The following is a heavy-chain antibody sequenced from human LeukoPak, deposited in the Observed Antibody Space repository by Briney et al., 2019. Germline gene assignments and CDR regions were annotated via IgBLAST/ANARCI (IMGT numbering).Heavy chain of an antibody. CDR2: VSGGDVNT. V-gene: IGHV3-23*01. D-gene: IGHD6-25*01. CDR1: GFTFSTYG. CDR3: ATSRGYTEY. Sequence: GGSLRLSCAASGFTFSTYGMTWVRQAPGKGLEWVSAVSGGDVNTHYADSVKGRVTISRDNSRNTLYLQMNSLRPEDTAVYYRATSRGYTEYWGQGTLVTVSS. J-gene: IGHJ1*01.